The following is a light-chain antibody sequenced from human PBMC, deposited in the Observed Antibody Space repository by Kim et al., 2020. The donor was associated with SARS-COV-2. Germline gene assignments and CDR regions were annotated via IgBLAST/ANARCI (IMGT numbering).Light chain of an antibody. V-gene: IGLV1-51*01. CDR3: ETWDSSLSAVV. CDR1: SSNVGSNY. Sequence: QPVLTQPPSVSAAPGQKVTISCSGSSSNVGSNYVSWYQQLPGTAPKLLIYDNNKRPSGIPDRFSGSKSGTSATLGITGLQTGDEADYYCETWDSSLSAVVFGGGTQLTVL. J-gene: IGLJ2*01. CDR2: DNN.